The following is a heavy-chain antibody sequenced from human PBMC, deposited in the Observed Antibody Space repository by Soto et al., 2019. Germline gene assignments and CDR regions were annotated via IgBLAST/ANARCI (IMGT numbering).Heavy chain of an antibody. J-gene: IGHJ6*02. D-gene: IGHD1-1*01. CDR1: GFGFDSYA. V-gene: IGHV3-23*01. CDR2: IGSSGGAI. CDR3: ARDRSAGNYFYYGMDV. Sequence: EVQLLESGGGLVQVGGSLRLSCVGSGFGFDSYAMSWVRQAPGKGLEWVSGIGSSGGAIVYADSVRGRFTISRDNSRNALYLHMNSLRAGDTAVYYCARDRSAGNYFYYGMDVWGQGTTVTVSS.